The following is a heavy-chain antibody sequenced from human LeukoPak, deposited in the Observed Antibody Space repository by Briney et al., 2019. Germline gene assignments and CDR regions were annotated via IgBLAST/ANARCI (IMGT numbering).Heavy chain of an antibody. CDR3: ARDRIAVAAYYYYYMDV. CDR2: IKQDGSEK. Sequence: GGSLRLSCAASGFTFSSYWMSWVRQAPGKGLEWVANIKQDGSEKYYVDSVKGRFTISRDNAKNSLYLQMNSLRAEDTAVYYCARDRIAVAAYYYYYMDVWGKGTTVTVSS. D-gene: IGHD6-19*01. V-gene: IGHV3-7*01. CDR1: GFTFSSYW. J-gene: IGHJ6*03.